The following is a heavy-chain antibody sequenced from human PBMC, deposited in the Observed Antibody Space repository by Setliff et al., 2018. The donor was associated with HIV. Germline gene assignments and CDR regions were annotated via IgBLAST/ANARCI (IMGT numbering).Heavy chain of an antibody. CDR3: ARTQQTYYYDSSGYYFDY. V-gene: IGHV4-59*08. CDR1: GGSISTYY. J-gene: IGHJ4*02. Sequence: SETLSLTCTVSGGSISTYYWSWIRQPPGKGLEWIGYIFYSGSTNYNPSLKSRVTISVDTSKNQFSLKLSSVTASDTAVYYCARTQQTYYYDSSGYYFDYWGQGTLVTVSS. CDR2: IFYSGST. D-gene: IGHD3-22*01.